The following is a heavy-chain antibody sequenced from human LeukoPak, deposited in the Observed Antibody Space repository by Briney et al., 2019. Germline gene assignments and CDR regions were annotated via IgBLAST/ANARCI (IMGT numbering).Heavy chain of an antibody. CDR2: INDDGSKT. V-gene: IGHV3-74*01. CDR1: GSTFRTYW. D-gene: IGHD6-13*01. J-gene: IGHJ4*02. CDR3: VSSIGTAGY. Sequence: GGSLRLSCAASGSTFRTYWMHWVRQAPGKGLEWISIINDDGSKTSHADSVKGRFTTSRDYAKNTLYLQMNSLRAEDTAVYYCVSSIGTAGYWGQGTLVTVSS.